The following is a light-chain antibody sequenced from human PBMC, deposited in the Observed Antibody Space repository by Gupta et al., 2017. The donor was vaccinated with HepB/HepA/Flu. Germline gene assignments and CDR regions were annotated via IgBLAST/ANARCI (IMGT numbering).Light chain of an antibody. CDR2: KDS. J-gene: IGLJ2*01. Sequence: SYERTQSPSVTVSAGQTACIPCSGDKLGDKDACWYRQKPGQSPLLVIYKDSKRASGTPERFSGSNSGNTATLTIRGTQAMDEDDYDCQAWDSSTAVFGGGTKRTVL. CDR3: QAWDSSTAV. CDR1: KLGDKD. V-gene: IGLV3-1*01.